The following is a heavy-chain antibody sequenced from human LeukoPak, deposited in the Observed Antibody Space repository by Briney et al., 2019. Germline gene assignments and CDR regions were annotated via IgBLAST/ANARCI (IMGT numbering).Heavy chain of an antibody. CDR3: ARWGDGDYYSDY. CDR1: GGSISSYY. Sequence: PSESLSLTCTVSGGSISSYYWSWIRQPPGKGLEWIGYIYYSGSTNYNPSLKSRVTISVDTSKNQFSLKLSSVTAADTAVYYCARWGDGDYYSDYWGQETLVTVSS. V-gene: IGHV4-59*01. J-gene: IGHJ4*02. D-gene: IGHD4-17*01. CDR2: IYYSGST.